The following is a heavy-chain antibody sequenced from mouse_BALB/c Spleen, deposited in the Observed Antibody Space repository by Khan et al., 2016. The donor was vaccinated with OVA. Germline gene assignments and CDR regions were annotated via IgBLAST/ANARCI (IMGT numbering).Heavy chain of an antibody. V-gene: IGHV3-2*02. CDR2: ISYSGNT. D-gene: IGHD1-1*01. J-gene: IGHJ2*01. CDR1: GYSITSDYA. Sequence: EVQLQESGPGLVKPSQSLSLTCTVTGYSITSDYAWNWIRQFPGNKLEWMGYISYSGNTKYNPSLKSRISITRDTSKNQFFLPFNYVTNEDTATYYCARIYGGDFDYWGQGTTLTVSS. CDR3: ARIYGGDFDY.